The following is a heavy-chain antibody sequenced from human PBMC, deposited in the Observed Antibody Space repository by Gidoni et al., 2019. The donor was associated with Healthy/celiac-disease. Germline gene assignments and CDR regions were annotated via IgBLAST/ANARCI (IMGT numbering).Heavy chain of an antibody. CDR1: GGSFSGYY. D-gene: IGHD6-13*01. V-gene: IGHV4-34*01. Sequence: QVPLQQWGAGLLKPSATLSLTCAVYGGSFSGYYWSWIRQPPGKGLEWIGEINHSGSTNYNPSLKSRVTISVDTTKNQFSRKLSSVTAADTAVYYCARGLGYSSSSSVWGQGTLVTVSS. CDR3: ARGLGYSSSSSV. CDR2: INHSGST. J-gene: IGHJ4*02.